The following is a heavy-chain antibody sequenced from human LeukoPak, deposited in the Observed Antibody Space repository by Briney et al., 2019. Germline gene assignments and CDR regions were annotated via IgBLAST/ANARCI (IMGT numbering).Heavy chain of an antibody. CDR1: GYTFTAYY. J-gene: IGHJ4*02. D-gene: IGHD3-22*01. V-gene: IGHV1-2*02. Sequence: ASVKVSCKASGYTFTAYYLHWVRQAPGQGLEWMGWINPNSGGTNYAQKFQGRVTMTRDTSISTAYMELSSLRSDDTAVYYCARQDSSSGYLAFDWGQGTLVTVSS. CDR3: ARQDSSSGYLAFD. CDR2: INPNSGGT.